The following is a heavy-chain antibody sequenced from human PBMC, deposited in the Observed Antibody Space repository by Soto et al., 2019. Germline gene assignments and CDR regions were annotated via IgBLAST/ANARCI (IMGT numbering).Heavy chain of an antibody. CDR1: GFTFSSYG. CDR2: ISYDGSNK. J-gene: IGHJ4*02. Sequence: QVQLVESGGGVVQPGRSLRLSCAASGFTFSSYGMHWVRQAPGKGLEWVAVISYDGSNKYYADSVKGRFTISRDNSKNTLYLQMNSLRAEDTAVYYCAKGRRARPPTQPDYWGQGTLVTVSS. CDR3: AKGRRARPPTQPDY. V-gene: IGHV3-30*18.